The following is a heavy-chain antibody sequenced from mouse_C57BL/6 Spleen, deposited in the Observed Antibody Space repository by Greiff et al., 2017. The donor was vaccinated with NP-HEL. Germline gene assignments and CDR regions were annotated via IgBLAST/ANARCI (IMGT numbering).Heavy chain of an antibody. V-gene: IGHV1-64*01. J-gene: IGHJ3*01. CDR2: IHPNSGST. CDR1: GYTFTSYW. CDR3: ARRGDSNYVLFAY. Sequence: QVQLQQPGAELVKPGASVKLSCKASGYTFTSYWMHWVKQRPGQGLEWIGMIHPNSGSTNYNEKFKSKATLTVDKSSSTAYMQLSSLTSEDSAVYYCARRGDSNYVLFAYWGQRTLVTVSA. D-gene: IGHD2-5*01.